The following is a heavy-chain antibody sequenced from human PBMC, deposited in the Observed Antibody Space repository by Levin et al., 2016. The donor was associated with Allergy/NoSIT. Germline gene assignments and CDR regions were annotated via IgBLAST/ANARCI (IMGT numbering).Heavy chain of an antibody. Sequence: GSLRLSCTVSGGPIRSRHWSWVRQSPGKGLEWIGYIHYTGNTKYNLPLKSRVTISLDTSKNQFSLKMTSVTAADTAVYYCARHDMTGLAQFWIDSWGQGTLVTVSS. CDR3: ARHDMTGLAQFWIDS. CDR1: GGPIRSRH. V-gene: IGHV4-59*08. J-gene: IGHJ5*01. CDR2: IHYTGNT. D-gene: IGHD3-9*01.